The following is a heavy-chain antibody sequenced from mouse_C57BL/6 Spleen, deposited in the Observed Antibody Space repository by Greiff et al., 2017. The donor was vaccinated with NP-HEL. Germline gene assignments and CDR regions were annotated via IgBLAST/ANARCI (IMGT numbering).Heavy chain of an antibody. V-gene: IGHV1-82*01. CDR1: GYAFSSSW. CDR2: IYPGDGDT. D-gene: IGHD1-1*01. J-gene: IGHJ3*01. CDR3: ARDYGSSPFAY. Sequence: VQLQQSGPELVKPGASVKISCKASGYAFSSSWMNWVKQRPGKGLEWIGRIYPGDGDTNYNGKFKGKATLTADKSSSTAYMQLSSLTSEDSAVYFCARDYGSSPFAYWGQGTLVTVSA.